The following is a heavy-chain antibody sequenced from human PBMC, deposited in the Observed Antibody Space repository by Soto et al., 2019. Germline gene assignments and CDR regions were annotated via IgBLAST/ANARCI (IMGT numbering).Heavy chain of an antibody. CDR3: GGAGGLYSGGWYQGGD. CDR2: MNPNSGNT. J-gene: IGHJ4*02. CDR1: GYTFTSYD. D-gene: IGHD6-19*01. V-gene: IGHV1-8*01. Sequence: ASVKVSCKASGYTFTSYDINWVRQATGQGLEWMGWMNPNSGNTGYAQKFQGRVTITRNTTIRTAYMELSSRRCEDKAVYYCGGAGGLYSGGWYQGGDWGQGTLVTVSS.